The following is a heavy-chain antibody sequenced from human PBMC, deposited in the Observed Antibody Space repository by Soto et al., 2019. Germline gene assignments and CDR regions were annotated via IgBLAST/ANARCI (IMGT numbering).Heavy chain of an antibody. V-gene: IGHV3-30*03. Sequence: GGSLRLSCAASGFTFSSYGMHWVRQAPGKGLEWVAVISYDGSNKYYADSVKGRFTISRDNSKNTLYLQMNSLRAEDTAVYYCARGDYYDSSGPFWDAFDIWGQGTMVTVSS. J-gene: IGHJ3*02. D-gene: IGHD3-22*01. CDR2: ISYDGSNK. CDR1: GFTFSSYG. CDR3: ARGDYYDSSGPFWDAFDI.